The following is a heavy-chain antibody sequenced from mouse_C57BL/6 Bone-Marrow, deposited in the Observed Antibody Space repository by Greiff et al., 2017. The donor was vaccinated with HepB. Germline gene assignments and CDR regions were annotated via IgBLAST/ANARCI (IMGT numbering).Heavy chain of an antibody. J-gene: IGHJ2*01. D-gene: IGHD2-5*01. CDR3: ARSGYSNPYYFDY. CDR1: GYTFTSYW. CDR2: IYPSDSET. Sequence: VQLQQPGAELVRPGSSVKLSCKASGYTFTSYWMDWVKQRPGQVLEWIGNIYPSDSETHYNQKFKDKATLTVDKSSSTAYMQLSSLTSEDSAVYYCARSGYSNPYYFDYWGQGTTLTVSS. V-gene: IGHV1-61*01.